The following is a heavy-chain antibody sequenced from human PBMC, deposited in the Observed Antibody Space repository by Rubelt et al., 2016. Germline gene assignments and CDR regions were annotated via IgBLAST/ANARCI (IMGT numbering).Heavy chain of an antibody. CDR2: LFSGNT. Sequence: QLQLHESGLGLVRPSETLSLTCSVSGDSINTNNFYWGWIRQPPGKGLQWIGSLFSGNTYYNPSLKSRVNISFDTSKNQFSLKLSSVTAADTAVYYGAGGRTRYYYDSSGYYYFDYWGQGTLVTVSS. J-gene: IGHJ4*02. D-gene: IGHD3-22*01. V-gene: IGHV4-39*01. CDR1: GDSINTNNFY. CDR3: AGGRTRYYYDSSGYYYFDY.